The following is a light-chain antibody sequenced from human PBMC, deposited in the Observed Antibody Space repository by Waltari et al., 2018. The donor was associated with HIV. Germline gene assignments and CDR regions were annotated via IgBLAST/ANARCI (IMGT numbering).Light chain of an antibody. CDR2: LNSEGRH. V-gene: IGLV4-69*01. CDR3: QTWGTGIQV. Sequence: QVVLTQPPSASASLGASVKLTCTLSSGHINYVIAWHQQQPKKGPRFLMKLNSEGRHSKGDGIPARCSVSSSGAERYLTISSLQSEDEGDYFCQTWGTGIQVFGGGTRLTVL. CDR1: SGHINYV. J-gene: IGLJ2*01.